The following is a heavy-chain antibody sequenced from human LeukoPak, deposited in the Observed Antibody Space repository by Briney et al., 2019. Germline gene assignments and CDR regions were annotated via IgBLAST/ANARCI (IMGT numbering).Heavy chain of an antibody. CDR3: ARGYSGPSAFDI. V-gene: IGHV1-18*01. CDR2: ISAYNGNT. D-gene: IGHD1-14*01. Sequence: ASVKVSCKASGYTFTGYGISWVRPAPGQGLEWMGWISAYNGNTNYAQKLQGRVTMTTDTSTSTAYMDLRSLRSDDTAVYYCARGYSGPSAFDIWGQGTMVTVSS. J-gene: IGHJ3*02. CDR1: GYTFTGYG.